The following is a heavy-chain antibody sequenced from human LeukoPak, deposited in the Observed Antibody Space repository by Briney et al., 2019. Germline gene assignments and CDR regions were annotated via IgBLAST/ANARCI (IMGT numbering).Heavy chain of an antibody. CDR1: GFTFSSYG. J-gene: IGHJ3*01. V-gene: IGHV3-30*03. D-gene: IGHD2-2*02. CDR2: ISYDGSNK. CDR3: ATKAVPRPRLYDAFDF. Sequence: GGSLRLSCAASGFTFSSYGMHWVRQAPGKGLEWVAVISYDGSNKYYADSVKGRFTISRDNSKNTLYLQPHSLRADDTAVYYCATKAVPRPRLYDAFDFWGQGTVVTVSS.